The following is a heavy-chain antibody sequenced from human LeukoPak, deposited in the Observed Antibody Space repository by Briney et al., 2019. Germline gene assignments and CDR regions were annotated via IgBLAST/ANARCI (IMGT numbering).Heavy chain of an antibody. D-gene: IGHD2/OR15-2a*01. CDR3: ARHVGYFSRFDS. J-gene: IGHJ4*02. V-gene: IGHV4-39*01. Sequence: PSETLSLTCTVSGGSISSTGYYWGWIRQPPGKGLEWIGTFYYSGTTYYNPSLKSRVTISVDTSKNQFSLKLSSVTAADTAVYYCARHVGYFSRFDSWGQGTLVTVSS. CDR2: FYYSGTT. CDR1: GGSISSTGYY.